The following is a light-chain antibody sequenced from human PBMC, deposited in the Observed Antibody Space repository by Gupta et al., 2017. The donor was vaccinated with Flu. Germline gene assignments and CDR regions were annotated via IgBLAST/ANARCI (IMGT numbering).Light chain of an antibody. V-gene: IGKV1-39*01. Sequence: SSLSASVGDRVTITCRASQSISSYLNWYQQKPGKAPKLLIYAASSLQSGVPSRFSGSGSGTDFTLTISSLQPEDFATYYCQQSYSTPGLTFGGGTKVEIK. CDR1: QSISSY. CDR3: QQSYSTPGLT. J-gene: IGKJ4*01. CDR2: AAS.